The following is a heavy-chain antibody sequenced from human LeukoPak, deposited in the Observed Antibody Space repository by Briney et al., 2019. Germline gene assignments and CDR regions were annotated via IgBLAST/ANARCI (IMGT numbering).Heavy chain of an antibody. CDR1: GFTFSSYS. CDR2: ISSSSSTI. D-gene: IGHD3-9*01. J-gene: IGHJ3*02. CDR3: ARDQGGYDILTGYYPDAFDI. V-gene: IGHV3-48*01. Sequence: AGGSLRLSCAASGFTFSSYSMNWVRQAPGKGLEWVSYISSSSSTIYYADSVKGRFTISRDNAKNSLYLQMNSLRAEDTAVYYCARDQGGYDILTGYYPDAFDIWGRGTMVTVSS.